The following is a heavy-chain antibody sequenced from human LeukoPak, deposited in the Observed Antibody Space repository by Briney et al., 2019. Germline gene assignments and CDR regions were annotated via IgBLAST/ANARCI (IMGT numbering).Heavy chain of an antibody. V-gene: IGHV4-34*01. Sequence: SETLSLTCAVYGGSFSGYYWSWIRQPPGKGLEWIGEINHSGSTNYNPSLKSRVTISVDTSKNQFSLKLSSVTAADTAVYYCARGRGLLGYWGQGILVTVSS. CDR3: ARGRGLLGY. J-gene: IGHJ4*02. D-gene: IGHD2-15*01. CDR2: INHSGST. CDR1: GGSFSGYY.